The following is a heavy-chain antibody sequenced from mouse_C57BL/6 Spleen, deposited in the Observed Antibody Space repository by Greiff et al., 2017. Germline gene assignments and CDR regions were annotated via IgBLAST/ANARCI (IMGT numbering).Heavy chain of an antibody. CDR2: IDPSDSYT. CDR1: GYTFTSYW. V-gene: IGHV1-59*01. Sequence: QVQLQQPGAELVRPGTSVKLSCKASGYTFTSYWMHWVKQRPGQGLEWIGVIDPSDSYTNYNQKFKGKATLTVDTSSSTAYMQLSSLTSEDSAVYCCARRLRREWGLAYWGQGTLVTVSA. J-gene: IGHJ3*01. D-gene: IGHD2-4*01. CDR3: ARRLRREWGLAY.